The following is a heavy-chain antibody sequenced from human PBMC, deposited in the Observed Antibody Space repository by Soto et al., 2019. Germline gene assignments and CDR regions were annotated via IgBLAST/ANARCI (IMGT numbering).Heavy chain of an antibody. V-gene: IGHV4-61*01. CDR1: GGSVSSSSCY. CDR2: IYYSGST. Sequence: SETLSLTCTVSGGSVSSSSCYWGWIRQPPGKGLEWIGYIYYSGSTNYNPSLKSRVTISVDTSKNQFSLKVSSVTAADTAVYYCARRWGTSFDFWGQGTLVTVSS. D-gene: IGHD7-27*01. J-gene: IGHJ4*02. CDR3: ARRWGTSFDF.